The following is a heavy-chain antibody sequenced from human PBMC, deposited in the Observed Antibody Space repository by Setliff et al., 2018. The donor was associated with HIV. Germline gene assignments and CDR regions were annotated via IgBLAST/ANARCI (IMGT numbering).Heavy chain of an antibody. CDR1: GGSMSSGSYS. D-gene: IGHD3-3*01. J-gene: IGHJ5*02. Sequence: SETLSLTCSVSGGSMSSGSYSWTWLRQPAGKEPELIGHVYVAGTVIYNPSLASRLTISIVPSRNQFSLDLTSVTAADTGKYYCARARTIGVSAVFFDPWGQGIPVTVSS. CDR2: VYVAGTV. CDR3: ARARTIGVSAVFFDP. V-gene: IGHV4-61*09.